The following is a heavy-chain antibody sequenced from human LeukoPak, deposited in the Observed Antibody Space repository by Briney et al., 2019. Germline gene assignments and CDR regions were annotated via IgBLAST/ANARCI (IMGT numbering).Heavy chain of an antibody. V-gene: IGHV3-11*04. CDR3: ARVGSVVAATPPD. Sequence: GVSLRLSCAASGFTFSDYYMSWIRQAPGKGLEWVSYISSSGSTIYYADSVKGRFTISRDNAKNSLYLQMNSLRAEDTAVYYCARVGSVVAATPPDWGQGTLVTVSS. J-gene: IGHJ4*02. D-gene: IGHD2-15*01. CDR1: GFTFSDYY. CDR2: ISSSGSTI.